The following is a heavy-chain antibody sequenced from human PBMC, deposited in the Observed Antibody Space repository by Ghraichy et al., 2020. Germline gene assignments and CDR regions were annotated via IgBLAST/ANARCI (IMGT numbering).Heavy chain of an antibody. Sequence: ASVKVSCKASGYTFTGYYMHWVRQAPGQGLEWMGWINPNSGGTNYAQKFQGRVTMTRDTSISTAYMELSRLRSDDTAVYYCARDYQLERLFDYWGQGTLVTVSS. D-gene: IGHD1-1*01. CDR2: INPNSGGT. V-gene: IGHV1-2*02. CDR1: GYTFTGYY. J-gene: IGHJ4*02. CDR3: ARDYQLERLFDY.